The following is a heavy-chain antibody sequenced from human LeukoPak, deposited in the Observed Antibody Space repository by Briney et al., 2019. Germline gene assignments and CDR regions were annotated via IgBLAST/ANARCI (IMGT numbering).Heavy chain of an antibody. J-gene: IGHJ6*04. CDR1: GFSFDDYA. D-gene: IGHD4-17*01. CDR3: AKDTDYGDYYRGMDV. Sequence: GGSLRLSCAASGFSFDDYAMHWVRQAPGKGLEWVSLISWDGGSTYYADSVKGRFTISRDNSKNSLYLQMNSLRAEDTALYYCAKDTDYGDYYRGMDVWGKGTTVTVSS. CDR2: ISWDGGST. V-gene: IGHV3-43D*04.